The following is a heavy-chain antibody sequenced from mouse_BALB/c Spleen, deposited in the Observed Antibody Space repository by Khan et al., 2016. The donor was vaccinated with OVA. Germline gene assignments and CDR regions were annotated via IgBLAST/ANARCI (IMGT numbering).Heavy chain of an antibody. D-gene: IGHD2-3*01. CDR2: INPSTGYT. V-gene: IGHV1-7*01. CDR1: GYTFTSYW. CDR3: ARSGDGYYPY. Sequence: VQLQEAGAELAKPGASVKMSCKASGYTFTSYWMHWVKQRPGQGLEWIGYINPSTGYTEYNQKFKDKATLTADKSSSTAYMQLSSLTSEDSAVSFCARSGDGYYPYWGQGTLVTVSA. J-gene: IGHJ3*01.